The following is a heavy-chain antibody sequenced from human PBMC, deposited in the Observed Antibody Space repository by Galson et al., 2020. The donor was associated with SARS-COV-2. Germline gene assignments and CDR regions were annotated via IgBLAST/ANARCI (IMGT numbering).Heavy chain of an antibody. CDR3: ARGPGGYFDY. Sequence: GESLKISCAASGFTFSSYAMHWVRQAPGKGLEWVAVISYDGSNKYYADSVKGRFTISRDNSKNTLYLQMNSLRAEDTAVYYCARGPGGYFDYWGQGTLVTVSS. V-gene: IGHV3-30-3*01. CDR1: GFTFSSYA. J-gene: IGHJ4*02. CDR2: ISYDGSNK.